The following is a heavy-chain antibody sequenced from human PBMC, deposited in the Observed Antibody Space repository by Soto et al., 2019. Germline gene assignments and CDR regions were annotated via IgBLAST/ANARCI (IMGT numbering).Heavy chain of an antibody. CDR3: ARDGGEEGTYYDFWSGYYFNWFDP. CDR2: IWYDGSNK. CDR1: GFTFSSYG. D-gene: IGHD3-3*01. V-gene: IGHV3-33*01. J-gene: IGHJ5*02. Sequence: GGSLRLSCAASGFTFSSYGMHWVRQAPGKGLEWVAVIWYDGSNKYYADSVKGRFTISRNNSKNTLYLQMNSLRAEDTAVYYCARDGGEEGTYYDFWSGYYFNWFDPWGQGTLVTVSS.